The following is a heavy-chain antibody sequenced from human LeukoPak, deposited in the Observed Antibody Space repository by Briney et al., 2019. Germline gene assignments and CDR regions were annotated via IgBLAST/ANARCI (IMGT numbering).Heavy chain of an antibody. V-gene: IGHV1-69*01. CDR1: GGTFSSYA. J-gene: IGHJ6*02. CDR3: AREASQIKDMDL. Sequence: SVKVSCKASGGTFSSYAISWVRQAPGQGLEWMGGIIPIFGTANYAQKFQGRVTITADESTSTAYMELSSLRSEDTALYYCAREASQIKDMDLWGQGTTVTVSS. CDR2: IIPIFGTA.